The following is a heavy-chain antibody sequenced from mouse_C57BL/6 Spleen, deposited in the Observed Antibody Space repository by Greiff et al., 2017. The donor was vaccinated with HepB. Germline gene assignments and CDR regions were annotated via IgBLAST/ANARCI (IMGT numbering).Heavy chain of an antibody. CDR2: IYPGGGYT. Sequence: VQLQQSGAELVRPGTSVKMSCKASGYTFTNYWIGWAKQRPGHGLEWIGDIYPGGGYTNYNEKFKGKATLTADKSSSTAYMQFSSLTSEDSAIYYYARGGQLRPYYFDYWGQGTTLTVSS. CDR3: ARGGQLRPYYFDY. D-gene: IGHD3-2*02. CDR1: GYTFTNYW. J-gene: IGHJ2*01. V-gene: IGHV1-63*01.